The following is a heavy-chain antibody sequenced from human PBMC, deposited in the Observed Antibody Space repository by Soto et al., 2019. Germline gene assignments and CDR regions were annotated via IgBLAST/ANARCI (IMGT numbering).Heavy chain of an antibody. Sequence: QITLKESGPTLLKPTQTLTVTCTISGFSLTTEGVGVGWIRQPPGKALEWLASIYWHEDVRKKPSLGNRVTITRDTAKRQVVLTLNNMDPVDTATYYCIRAFDWNYDWGQGILVTVSS. D-gene: IGHD1-7*01. CDR1: GFSLTTEGVG. J-gene: IGHJ4*02. CDR3: IRAFDWNYD. CDR2: IYWHEDV. V-gene: IGHV2-5*04.